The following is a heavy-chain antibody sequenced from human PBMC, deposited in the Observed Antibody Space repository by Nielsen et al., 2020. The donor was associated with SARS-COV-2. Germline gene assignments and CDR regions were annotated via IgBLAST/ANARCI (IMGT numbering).Heavy chain of an antibody. V-gene: IGHV3-74*03. Sequence: AGSLRLSCAGFTFSNYGMNWVRQAPGKGLAWVAHINSDGSRTMYADSVKGRFTISRDNAKNTLYLQMNSLRAEDTAVYYCARLWDDGYYFDTGPYDYWGQGTLVTVSS. D-gene: IGHD3-22*01. J-gene: IGHJ4*02. CDR1: GFTFSNYG. CDR3: ARLWDDGYYFDTGPYDY. CDR2: INSDGSRT.